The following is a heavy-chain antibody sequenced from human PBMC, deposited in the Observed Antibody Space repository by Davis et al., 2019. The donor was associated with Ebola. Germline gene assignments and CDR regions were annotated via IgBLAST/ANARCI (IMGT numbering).Heavy chain of an antibody. Sequence: GESLKISCAASGFTFSTYSMNWVRQAPGKGLEWVSSSSSRSSYIYYADSVKGRFTISRDNAKNSLYLQMNSLRAEDTAVYYCAPSSIAARPGYYYGMDVWGQGTTVTVSS. CDR1: GFTFSTYS. CDR3: APSSIAARPGYYYGMDV. D-gene: IGHD6-6*01. CDR2: SSSRSSYI. V-gene: IGHV3-21*01. J-gene: IGHJ6*02.